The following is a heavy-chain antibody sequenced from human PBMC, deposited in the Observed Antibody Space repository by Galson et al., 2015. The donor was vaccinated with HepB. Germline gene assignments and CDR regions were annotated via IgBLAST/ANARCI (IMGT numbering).Heavy chain of an antibody. CDR3: ARTRGAAAGIFDY. CDR2: INSDGTYI. CDR1: GFTFSSYW. D-gene: IGHD6-13*01. Sequence: RLSCAASGFTFSSYWMHWVRQAPGKGLVWVSRINSDGTYITYADSVKGRFTISRDNAQNTLCLQMNSPRAEDTALYYCARTRGAAAGIFDYWGQGTLVTVSS. J-gene: IGHJ4*02. V-gene: IGHV3-74*01.